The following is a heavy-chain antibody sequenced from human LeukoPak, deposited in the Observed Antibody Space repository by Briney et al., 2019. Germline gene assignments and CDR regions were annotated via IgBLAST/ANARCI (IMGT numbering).Heavy chain of an antibody. V-gene: IGHV3-21*01. CDR2: ISSSSSYI. Sequence: GGSLRLSCAASGFTFSSYSMNWVRQAPGKGLEWVSSISSSSSYIYYADSVKGRFTISRDNAKNSLYLQMNSLRAEDTAVYYCARGATMIVVVTPDYWGQGTLVTVSS. J-gene: IGHJ4*02. D-gene: IGHD3-22*01. CDR1: GFTFSSYS. CDR3: ARGATMIVVVTPDY.